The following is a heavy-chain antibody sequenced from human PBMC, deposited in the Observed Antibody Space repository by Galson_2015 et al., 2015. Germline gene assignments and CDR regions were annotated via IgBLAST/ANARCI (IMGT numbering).Heavy chain of an antibody. CDR2: INAGNGNT. V-gene: IGHV1-3*01. CDR1: GYTFTSYA. J-gene: IGHJ4*02. CDR3: ARRVYNSFYFDY. Sequence: SVKVSCKASGYTFTSYAMHWVRQAPGQRLEWMGWINAGNGNTKYSQKFQGRVTITRDTSASTAYMELNSLRSEDTAVYYCARRVYNSFYFDYWGQGTLVTVSS. D-gene: IGHD1-1*01.